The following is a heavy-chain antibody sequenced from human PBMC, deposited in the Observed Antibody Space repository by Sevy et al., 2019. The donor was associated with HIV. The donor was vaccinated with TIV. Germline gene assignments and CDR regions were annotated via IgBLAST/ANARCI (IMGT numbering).Heavy chain of an antibody. CDR3: AREGCTKPHDY. V-gene: IGHV3-23*01. CDR2: LSFGCGEI. J-gene: IGHJ4*02. CDR1: GFTLSKYS. Sequence: GSLRLSCAASGFTLSKYSMSWVRQPPGTGLEWVSTLSFGCGEINYADSVKGRFTISSDNSKSSVYLQMNNLRPEDTAVYYCAREGCTKPHDYWGQGTLVTVSS. D-gene: IGHD2-8*01.